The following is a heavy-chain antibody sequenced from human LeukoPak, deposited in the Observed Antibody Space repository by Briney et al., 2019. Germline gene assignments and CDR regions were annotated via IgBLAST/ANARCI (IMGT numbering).Heavy chain of an antibody. CDR1: GFTFSSYA. V-gene: IGHV3-23*01. Sequence: PGGSLRLSCAASGFTFSSYAMSWVRQAPGKGLEWVSAISGSGGSTYYADSVKGRFTISRDNSKNTLYLQMNSLRAEDTAVYYCAKDMTYGYSSSWYPDYWGQGTLVTVSS. J-gene: IGHJ4*02. CDR2: ISGSGGST. CDR3: AKDMTYGYSSSWYPDY. D-gene: IGHD6-13*01.